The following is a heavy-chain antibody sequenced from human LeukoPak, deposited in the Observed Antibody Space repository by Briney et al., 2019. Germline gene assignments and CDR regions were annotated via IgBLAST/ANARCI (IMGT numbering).Heavy chain of an antibody. CDR3: ARDMVQGAIDAFDI. CDR1: GFTFSSNG. D-gene: IGHD3-10*01. Sequence: GGSLRLSCAASGFTFSSNGMHWVRQAPGKGLEWVALIWYDGSNENYADSVRGRFTISRDNSKNTLYLQMNNLRAEDTAVYCCARDMVQGAIDAFDIWGQGTMVTVSS. V-gene: IGHV3-33*01. CDR2: IWYDGSNE. J-gene: IGHJ3*02.